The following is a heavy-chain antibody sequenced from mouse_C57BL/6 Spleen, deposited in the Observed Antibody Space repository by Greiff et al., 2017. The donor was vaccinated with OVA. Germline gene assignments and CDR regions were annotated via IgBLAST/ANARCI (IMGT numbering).Heavy chain of an antibody. CDR3: ENYGYYPWDYAMDD. CDR1: GYTFTDHT. J-gene: IGHJ4*01. D-gene: IGHD2-1*01. CDR2: IYPRDGST. V-gene: IGHV1-78*01. Sequence: VQLQQSDAELVKPGASVKISCKASGYTFTDHTIHWMKQRPEQGLEWIGYIYPRDGSTKYNEKFKGKATLTADKSSSTAYMQLSSLTSEDSAVYLWENYGYYPWDYAMDDWGQGTSVTVSS.